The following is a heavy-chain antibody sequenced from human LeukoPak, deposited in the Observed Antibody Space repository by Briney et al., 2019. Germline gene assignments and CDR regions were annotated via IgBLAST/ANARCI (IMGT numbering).Heavy chain of an antibody. CDR2: IYYSGST. J-gene: IGHJ5*02. CDR1: GGSISSYY. V-gene: IGHV4-59*12. CDR3: ARLLRVGYCSTTTCNWLDP. D-gene: IGHD2-2*03. Sequence: SETLSLTCTVSGGSISSYYWSWIRQPPGKGLEWIGYIYYSGSTNYNPSLKSRVTISVDTSKNQFSLKLSSVTAADTAVYYCARLLRVGYCSTTTCNWLDPWGQGTLVTVSS.